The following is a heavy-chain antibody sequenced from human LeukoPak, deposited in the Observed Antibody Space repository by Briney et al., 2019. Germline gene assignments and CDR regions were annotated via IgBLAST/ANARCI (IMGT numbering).Heavy chain of an antibody. CDR2: FDPEDGET. Sequence: ASVKVSCKVSGYTLTELSMHWVRQAPGKGLEWMGGFDPEDGETIYAQKFQGRVTMTEDTSTDTAYMELSSLRSEDTAVYYCATTYYDFWSGYQRGLLGYYYMDVWGKGTTVTVSS. J-gene: IGHJ6*03. CDR1: GYTLTELS. V-gene: IGHV1-24*01. D-gene: IGHD3-3*01. CDR3: ATTYYDFWSGYQRGLLGYYYMDV.